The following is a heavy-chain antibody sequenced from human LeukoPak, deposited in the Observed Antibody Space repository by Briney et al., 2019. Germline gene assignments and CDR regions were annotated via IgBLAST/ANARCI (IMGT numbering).Heavy chain of an antibody. CDR1: GFTFSSYG. Sequence: PGRSLRLSCAASGFTFSSYGMHWVRQAPGKGLEWVAVISYDGSNKYYADSVKGRFTISRDNSKNTLYLQMNSLRAEDTAVYYCAKDSPGSGYYRHFDYWGQGTPVTVSS. J-gene: IGHJ4*02. V-gene: IGHV3-30*18. D-gene: IGHD3-22*01. CDR2: ISYDGSNK. CDR3: AKDSPGSGYYRHFDY.